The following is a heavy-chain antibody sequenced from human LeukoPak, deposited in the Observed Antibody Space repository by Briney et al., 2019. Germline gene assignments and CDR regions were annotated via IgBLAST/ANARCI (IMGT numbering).Heavy chain of an antibody. Sequence: PSETLSLTCTVSGGSISSGDYYWSWIRQPPGKGLEWIGYINYSGSTYYNPSLKSRVTISVDTSKNQFSLRLSSVTAADTAVYYCARVLHYYDSSGYHDYWGQGTLVTVSS. CDR1: GGSISSGDYY. J-gene: IGHJ4*02. V-gene: IGHV4-30-4*01. CDR2: INYSGST. D-gene: IGHD3-22*01. CDR3: ARVLHYYDSSGYHDY.